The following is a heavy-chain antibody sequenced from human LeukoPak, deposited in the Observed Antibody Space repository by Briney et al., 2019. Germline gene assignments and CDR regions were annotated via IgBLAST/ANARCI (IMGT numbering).Heavy chain of an antibody. V-gene: IGHV3-23*01. CDR1: GFTFSSYA. CDR3: AKDASSVPWYYYGMDV. J-gene: IGHJ6*02. D-gene: IGHD3-22*01. Sequence: PGGSLRLSCAASGFTFSSYAMSWVRQAPGKGLEWVSAISGSGGNTYYADSVKGRFTISRDNSKNTLYLQMNSLRAEDTAVYYCAKDASSVPWYYYGMDVWGQGTTVTVSS. CDR2: ISGSGGNT.